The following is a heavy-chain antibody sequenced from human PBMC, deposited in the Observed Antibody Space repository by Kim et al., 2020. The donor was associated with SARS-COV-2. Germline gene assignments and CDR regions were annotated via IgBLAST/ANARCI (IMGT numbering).Heavy chain of an antibody. CDR3: ATTSLQWPRGEYYYGMDV. CDR2: IIPIFVTA. V-gene: IGHV1-69*13. D-gene: IGHD5-12*01. Sequence: SVKVSCKASGGTFSSYAISWVRQAPGQGLEWMGGIIPIFVTANYAQKFQGRVTITADESTSTAYMELSSLRSEDTAVYYCATTSLQWPRGEYYYGMDVWGQGTTVTVSS. CDR1: GGTFSSYA. J-gene: IGHJ6*02.